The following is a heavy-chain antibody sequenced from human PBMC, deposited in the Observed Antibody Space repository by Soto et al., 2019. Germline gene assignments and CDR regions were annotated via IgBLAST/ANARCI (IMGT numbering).Heavy chain of an antibody. D-gene: IGHD5-12*01. CDR2: ISHDGSNK. J-gene: IGHJ4*02. Sequence: QVQLVESGGGVVQPGRSLRLSCAASGFTFSSYAMHWVRQAPGKGLEWVAVISHDGSNKYFADSVKGRFTISRDNSKTTLYVQRNSVRAENTVVYYCARDLVGLYGGYDDDGFPPGATLEYGGQGNLVTVPS. CDR1: GFTFSSYA. CDR3: ARDLVGLYGGYDDDGFPPGATLEY. V-gene: IGHV3-30-3*01.